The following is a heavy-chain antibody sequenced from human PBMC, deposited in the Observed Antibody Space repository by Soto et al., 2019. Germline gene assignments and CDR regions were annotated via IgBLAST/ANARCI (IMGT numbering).Heavy chain of an antibody. D-gene: IGHD2-2*01. V-gene: IGHV1-69*06. CDR3: ARDLPCSSTSCTYYYGMDV. J-gene: IGHJ6*02. CDR1: GGTFSSYA. Sequence: GASVKVSCKASGGTFSSYAISWVRQAPGQGLEWMGGIIPIFGTANYAQKFQGRVTITADKSTSTAYMELSSLRSEDTAVYYCARDLPCSSTSCTYYYGMDVWGQGTTVTVSS. CDR2: IIPIFGTA.